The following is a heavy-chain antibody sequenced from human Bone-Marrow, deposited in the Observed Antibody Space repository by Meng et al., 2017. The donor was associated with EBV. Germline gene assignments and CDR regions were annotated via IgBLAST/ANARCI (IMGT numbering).Heavy chain of an antibody. Sequence: QPQLQDSGPVQVKPSDTLSLTCTVSDGSSISLYYRGWIRHPPGRGLEWIESVHYSESTYYSPSLKRRITVSVDTSKNQFSLSLTSVTAADTAVYDCARPFPSIVSPRLDPVGDWGQGTLVTVSS. V-gene: IGHV4-39*01. CDR3: ARPFPSIVSPRLDPVGD. CDR1: DGSSISLYY. CDR2: VHYSEST. J-gene: IGHJ4*02. D-gene: IGHD5/OR15-5a*01.